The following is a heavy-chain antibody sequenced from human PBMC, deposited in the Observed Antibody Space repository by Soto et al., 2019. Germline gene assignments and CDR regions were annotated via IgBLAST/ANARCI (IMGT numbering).Heavy chain of an antibody. J-gene: IGHJ6*02. CDR2: TSAYNGNT. D-gene: IGHD6-19*01. Sequence: ASVKVSCKASGYTFTSYGISWVRQAPGQGLEWMGWTSAYNGNTNYAQKLQGRVTMTTDTSTSTAYMELRSLRSDDTAVYYCARRQWRVGGYYYGMDVWGQGTTVTVSS. V-gene: IGHV1-18*01. CDR1: GYTFTSYG. CDR3: ARRQWRVGGYYYGMDV.